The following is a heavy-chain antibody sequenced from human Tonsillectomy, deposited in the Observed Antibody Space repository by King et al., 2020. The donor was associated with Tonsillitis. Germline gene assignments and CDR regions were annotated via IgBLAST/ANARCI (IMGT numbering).Heavy chain of an antibody. CDR2: IYYSGST. J-gene: IGHJ4*02. CDR1: GGSISSSSYY. V-gene: IGHV4-39*07. CDR3: ATVTGYSSSWTFDY. Sequence: QLQESGPGLVKPSETLSLTCTVSGGSISSSSYYWGWIRQPPGKGLEWIGGIYYSGSTYFNPSLKSRVTISVDTSKNQFSLRLSSVTAADTAVYYCATVTGYSSSWTFDYWGQGTLVTVSS. D-gene: IGHD6-13*01.